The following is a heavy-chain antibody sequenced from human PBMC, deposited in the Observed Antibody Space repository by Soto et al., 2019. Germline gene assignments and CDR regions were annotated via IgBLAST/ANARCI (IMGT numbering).Heavy chain of an antibody. V-gene: IGHV4-30-2*01. CDR3: AIAPRVANWSDP. D-gene: IGHD2-15*01. Sequence: PSETLSLTCFVSGGSISSGGYSWSWIRQPPGKGLEWIGYIYHSGSTYYNPSLKSRVTISVDRSKNQFSLKLSSVTAADTAVYYCAIAPRVANWSDPWGDVTRVTGSS. J-gene: IGHJ5*02. CDR2: IYHSGST. CDR1: GGSISSGGYS.